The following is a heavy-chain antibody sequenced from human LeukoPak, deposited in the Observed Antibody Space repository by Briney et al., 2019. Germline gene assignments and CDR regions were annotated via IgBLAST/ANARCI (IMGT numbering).Heavy chain of an antibody. Sequence: PGGSLRLSCEASGFTFGSFAMYWVRQAPGKGLDWIAGIFGSVGPPHYAASVKGRCTISRDNSKNTVYLQINSLRAEDTAVYYCGKTTAGYSSGQKPAWPVDYWGQGTLVTVSS. V-gene: IGHV3-23*01. CDR3: GKTTAGYSSGQKPAWPVDY. CDR1: GFTFGSFA. CDR2: IFGSVGPP. J-gene: IGHJ4*02. D-gene: IGHD5-18*01.